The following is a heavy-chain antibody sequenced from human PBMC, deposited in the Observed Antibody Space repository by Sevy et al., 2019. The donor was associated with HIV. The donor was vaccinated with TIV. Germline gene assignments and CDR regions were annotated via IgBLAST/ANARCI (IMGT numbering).Heavy chain of an antibody. Sequence: GGSLRLSCVTSGFTFRTSGMHWLRQSPGKGLEWVAVISYDEAHKNYADSVRGRFSISKDNSKNTLYLQMSSLKTEDTAVYYCAKDYSAGITFVRGAYRARGDYFDYWVQGTQVTVSS. CDR3: AKDYSAGITFVRGAYRARGDYFDY. J-gene: IGHJ4*02. CDR1: GFTFRTSG. CDR2: ISYDEAHK. V-gene: IGHV3-30*18. D-gene: IGHD3-10*01.